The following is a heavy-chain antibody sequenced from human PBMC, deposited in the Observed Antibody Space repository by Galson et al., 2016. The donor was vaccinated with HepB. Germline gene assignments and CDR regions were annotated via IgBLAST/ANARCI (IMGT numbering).Heavy chain of an antibody. V-gene: IGHV3-74*01. CDR2: ISGDGSST. CDR1: GFTFSNHW. Sequence: SLRLSCAASGFTFSNHWMHWVRQAPGKGLVWVSRISGDGSSTSYADSVKGRFTISRDNAKNTMYLQMKSLSAEDTAVYYCARGPYSSNFYAGDYWGQGTLVTVPS. CDR3: ARGPYSSNFYAGDY. D-gene: IGHD6-13*01. J-gene: IGHJ4*02.